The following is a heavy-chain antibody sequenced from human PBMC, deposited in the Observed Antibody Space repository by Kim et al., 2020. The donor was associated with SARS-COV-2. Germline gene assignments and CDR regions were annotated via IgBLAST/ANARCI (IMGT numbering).Heavy chain of an antibody. CDR3: TRELITMVRGVSDSLGH. D-gene: IGHD3-10*01. CDR1: GYTFIGYY. CDR2: INSNSGGT. J-gene: IGHJ4*01. Sequence: ASVKVSCKASGYTFIGYYMHWVLQAPGQGLEWMGWINSNSGGTNYAQKFQGRVTMTRDTSISTAYMELSRLRSDDTAVYYCTRELITMVRGVSDSLGHWGQETLFTVSS. V-gene: IGHV1-2*02.